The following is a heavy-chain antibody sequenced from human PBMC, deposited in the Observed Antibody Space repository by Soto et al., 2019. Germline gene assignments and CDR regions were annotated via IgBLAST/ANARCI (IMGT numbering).Heavy chain of an antibody. Sequence: QVQLQESGPGLVKPSQTLSLACSVSGASINSGGYFWSWIRQHPGKGLEWIGYIHYSGSTYYNPSLKSRVVMSMDTSKNDFSLKLSSVTAADTAVFYCARGFVETAMAFDYWGQGALVTVSS. CDR3: ARGFVETAMAFDY. V-gene: IGHV4-31*03. D-gene: IGHD5-18*01. CDR1: GASINSGGYF. J-gene: IGHJ4*02. CDR2: IHYSGST.